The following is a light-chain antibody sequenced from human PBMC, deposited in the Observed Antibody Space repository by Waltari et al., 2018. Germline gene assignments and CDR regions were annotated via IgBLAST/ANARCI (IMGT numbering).Light chain of an antibody. CDR1: VLAVKP. CDR3: YSATDNNR. CDR2: KDS. J-gene: IGLJ2*01. Sequence: SYELTQPSSVSVSPGQTARITCPGDVLAVKPVRWFPQKQGQAPVLVIYKDSERPSGIPERFSGSSSGTTVTLTISGAQVEDDGDYYCYSATDNNRFGGGTKLTVL. V-gene: IGLV3-27*01.